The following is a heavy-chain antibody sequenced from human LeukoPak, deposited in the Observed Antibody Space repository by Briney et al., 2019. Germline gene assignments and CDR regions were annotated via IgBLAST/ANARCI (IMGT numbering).Heavy chain of an antibody. V-gene: IGHV1-2*02. CDR2: INPKSGGT. Sequence: ASVKVSCKASGYTFTDYYIHWVRQAPGQGLECMGWINPKSGGTNYIQKFQGRVTMTRATSISTVYMELSRLTSDDTAVYYCARSLTPNENEYFQHWGQGTLVTVSS. D-gene: IGHD2-15*01. CDR1: GYTFTDYY. J-gene: IGHJ1*01. CDR3: ARSLTPNENEYFQH.